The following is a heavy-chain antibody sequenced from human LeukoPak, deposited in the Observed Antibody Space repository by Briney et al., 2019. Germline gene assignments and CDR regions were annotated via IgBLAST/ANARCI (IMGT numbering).Heavy chain of an antibody. J-gene: IGHJ4*02. V-gene: IGHV4-59*01. CDR1: GGSISSYY. D-gene: IGHD6-19*01. CDR3: ARDLYSSGWAPFDY. CDR2: IYYSGSA. Sequence: SETLSLTCTVSGGSISSYYWSWVRQPPGKGLEWIGYIYYSGSANYNPSLKSRVTISVDTSKNQFSLKLRSVTAADTAVYYCARDLYSSGWAPFDYWGQGTLVTVSS.